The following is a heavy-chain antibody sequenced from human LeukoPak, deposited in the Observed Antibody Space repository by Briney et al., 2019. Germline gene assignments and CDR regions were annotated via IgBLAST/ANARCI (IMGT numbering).Heavy chain of an antibody. Sequence: PGGSLRLSCAASGFTLSNHWMIWVRQAPGKGLECVANIKQDGIEKYYLDSVKGRFTISRDNAKNSVYLQMNSLRAEDTAVYYCAREMTGYSPFDYWGQGTLVTVSS. V-gene: IGHV3-7*01. D-gene: IGHD3-9*01. CDR1: GFTLSNHW. J-gene: IGHJ4*02. CDR3: AREMTGYSPFDY. CDR2: IKQDGIEK.